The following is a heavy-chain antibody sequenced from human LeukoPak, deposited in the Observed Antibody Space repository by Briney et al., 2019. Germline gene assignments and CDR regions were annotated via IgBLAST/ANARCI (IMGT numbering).Heavy chain of an antibody. CDR1: GGSFYDYY. CDR3: ARGRDRSKTGDH. D-gene: IGHD5-24*01. CDR2: IHPSGIF. Sequence: SETLSLTCAVSGGSFYDYYCSWIRQPPGKGLEWIGEIHPSGIFYHNPSLMSRVTISIDTSKSQFSLRLTSVTAADTAFYYCARGRDRSKTGDHWGQGSLVTVSS. J-gene: IGHJ4*02. V-gene: IGHV4-34*01.